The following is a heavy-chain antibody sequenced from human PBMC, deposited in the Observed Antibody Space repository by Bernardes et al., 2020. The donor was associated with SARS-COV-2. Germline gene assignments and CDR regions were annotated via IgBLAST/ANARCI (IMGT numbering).Heavy chain of an antibody. V-gene: IGHV3-23*01. CDR1: GSTFISYA. CDR3: ARVVSGPHVGADAFAV. J-gene: IGHJ3*01. D-gene: IGHD3-16*01. Sequence: SLRLPRAASGSTFISYAMSWFRHTPVKGREWVSAVNSSGTTYYADSVRGRFTAARDNSKNTLSLQMTSLTSEDTAVYYCARVVSGPHVGADAFAVWGRGTTVTVSS. CDR2: VNSSGTT.